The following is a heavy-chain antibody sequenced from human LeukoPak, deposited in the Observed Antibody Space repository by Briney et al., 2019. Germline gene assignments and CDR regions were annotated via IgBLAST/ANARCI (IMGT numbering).Heavy chain of an antibody. J-gene: IGHJ6*03. CDR2: IVGSGGGA. D-gene: IGHD3-3*01. V-gene: IGHV3-23*01. CDR1: GFTFNSYA. CDR3: AKSNTYTIFGVGNYYYYYMDV. Sequence: GGSLRLSCAASGFTFNSYAMTWVRQAPGKGLEWVSVIVGSGGGAYYADSVKGRFIISRDNSRDTLYLQMNSLRADDTAVYYCAKSNTYTIFGVGNYYYYYMDVWGKGTTVTVSS.